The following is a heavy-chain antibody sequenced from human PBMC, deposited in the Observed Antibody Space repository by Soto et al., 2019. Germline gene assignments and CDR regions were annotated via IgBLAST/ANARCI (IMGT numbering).Heavy chain of an antibody. Sequence: VQLEQSGAEVKGPGASVKVSCKASGYTFTNYYMHWVRQAPGQGLEWMGWMNPRSGGTKNAQAFQDRVTMTRDASISTAYMEVTSLGHGDTAVYFCARSDDSTSYPLDLWGPGTLVTVSS. CDR1: GYTFTNYY. D-gene: IGHD4-4*01. CDR3: ARSDDSTSYPLDL. J-gene: IGHJ5*02. V-gene: IGHV1-2*02. CDR2: MNPRSGGT.